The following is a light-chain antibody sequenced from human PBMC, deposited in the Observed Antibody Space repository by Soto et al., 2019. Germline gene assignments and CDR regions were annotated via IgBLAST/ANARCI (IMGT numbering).Light chain of an antibody. CDR1: QSVNNN. V-gene: IGKV3-15*01. Sequence: EILITQSPATLSVSPGDRATLSCRASQSVNNNLAWYQQRPGQAPRILIYGASTRATGIPARFGGSGSGTEFTLTITSLQSEDFAIYYCQQYNNWPRTFGAGTKVDIK. CDR2: GAS. J-gene: IGKJ4*01. CDR3: QQYNNWPRT.